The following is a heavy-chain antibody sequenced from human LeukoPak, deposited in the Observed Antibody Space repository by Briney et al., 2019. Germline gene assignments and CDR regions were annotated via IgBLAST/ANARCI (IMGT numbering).Heavy chain of an antibody. D-gene: IGHD2-15*01. Sequence: GGSLRLSCAASGFTVSSNYMSWVRQAPGKGLEWVSVIYSGGSTYYADSVKGRFTISRDNSKNTLYLQMNSLRAEDTAVYYCARGLIAGYCSGGSCQYYYYYGMDVWGQGTTVTVS. CDR3: ARGLIAGYCSGGSCQYYYYYGMDV. CDR2: IYSGGST. V-gene: IGHV3-66*02. J-gene: IGHJ6*02. CDR1: GFTVSSNY.